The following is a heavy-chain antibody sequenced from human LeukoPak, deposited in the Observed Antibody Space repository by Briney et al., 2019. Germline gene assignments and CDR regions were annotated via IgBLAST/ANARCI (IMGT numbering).Heavy chain of an antibody. Sequence: GGSLRLSCSASGFTFSDYEMDWVRQSPERGLEWVSYISSRGGTIYYADSVKGRFTISRDNAKNSLYLQMNSLRAEDTAVYYCAKALTPDRSVFDAFHIGGEGTRVTVSS. J-gene: IGHJ3*02. D-gene: IGHD3-22*01. CDR3: AKALTPDRSVFDAFHI. CDR2: ISSRGGTI. CDR1: GFTFSDYE. V-gene: IGHV3-48*03.